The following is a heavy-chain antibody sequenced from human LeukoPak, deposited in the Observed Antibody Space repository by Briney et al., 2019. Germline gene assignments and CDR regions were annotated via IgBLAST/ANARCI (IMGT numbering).Heavy chain of an antibody. Sequence: SETLSLTCAVYGGSFSGYYWSWIRQPPGKGLEWIGEINHSGITNYNPSLKSRVTMSVDTSKNQVSLKLSSVTAADTAVYYCARARLTGTTPDFDYWGQRTPVTVSS. V-gene: IGHV4-34*01. CDR2: INHSGIT. D-gene: IGHD1-7*01. J-gene: IGHJ4*02. CDR1: GGSFSGYY. CDR3: ARARLTGTTPDFDY.